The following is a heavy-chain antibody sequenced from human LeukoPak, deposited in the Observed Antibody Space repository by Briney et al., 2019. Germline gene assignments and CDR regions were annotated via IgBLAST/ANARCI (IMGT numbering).Heavy chain of an antibody. Sequence: SETLSLTCGVYGGSFSANYWTWIRQPPGKGLEWIGEINHRGSKTYNPSLKSRVTISVDTSKNQISLKLSSVTAADTAAYYCARGARAGYNLEPFDNWGQGTLVTVSS. J-gene: IGHJ4*02. V-gene: IGHV4-34*01. D-gene: IGHD5-24*01. CDR3: ARGARAGYNLEPFDN. CDR1: GGSFSANY. CDR2: INHRGSK.